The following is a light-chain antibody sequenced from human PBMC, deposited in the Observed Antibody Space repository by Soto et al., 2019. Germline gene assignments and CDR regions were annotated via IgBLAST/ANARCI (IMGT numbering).Light chain of an antibody. CDR3: QQRNTWPIT. CDR1: HSVDFF. V-gene: IGKV3-11*01. CDR2: DAS. J-gene: IGKJ5*01. Sequence: EIVLRQSPATLSLSRGKRVTLSSGASHSVDFFSAWYQQKPGQPPRLLMYDASNRATGIPARFSGSGSGTDFTLTISSLEPEDFAIYYCQQRNTWPITFGQGTRLAIK.